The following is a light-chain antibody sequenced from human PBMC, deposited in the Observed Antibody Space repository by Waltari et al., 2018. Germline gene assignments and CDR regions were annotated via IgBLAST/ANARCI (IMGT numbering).Light chain of an antibody. CDR2: WAS. CDR1: QSLLYNSNDKNY. CDR3: QQYYSGRT. Sequence: DIVMTQSPDSLAVSLGERVTINCKSSQSLLYNSNDKNYLAWYQQKPGQPPKLLFYWASTRHSGVPDRFSGSGSATDFTLTISGLQAEDVAVYYCQQYYSGRTFGQGTRVEIK. V-gene: IGKV4-1*01. J-gene: IGKJ1*01.